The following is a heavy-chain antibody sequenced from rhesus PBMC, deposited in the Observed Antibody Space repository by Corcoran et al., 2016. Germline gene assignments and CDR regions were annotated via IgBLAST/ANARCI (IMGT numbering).Heavy chain of an antibody. D-gene: IGHD3-28*01. CDR3: AMYDTMTALDY. J-gene: IGHJ4*01. CDR2: IYGTSGST. CDR1: GASITNNS. V-gene: IGHV4-147*01. Sequence: QVQLQESGPGLVKPSETLSLTCPASGASITNNSWTRIPHSPGKGLDWIGGIYGTSGSTRYNSSLTSRVTISRDTSKNQFSLKLYSVIAADTAVYYCAMYDTMTALDYWGQGVLVTVSS.